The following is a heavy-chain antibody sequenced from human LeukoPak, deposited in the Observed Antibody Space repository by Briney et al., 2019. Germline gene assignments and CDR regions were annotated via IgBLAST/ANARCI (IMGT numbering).Heavy chain of an antibody. CDR1: GFTFSSYA. V-gene: IGHV3-23*01. D-gene: IGHD2-2*01. CDR3: AKDQYQLLLGSSSWLYYFDY. Sequence: GGSLRLSCAASGFTFSSYAMSWVRQAPGKGLEWVSAISGSGGSTYYADSVKGRFTISRDNSKNTLYLQMNSLRAEDTAVYYCAKDQYQLLLGSSSWLYYFDYWGQGTLVTVPS. CDR2: ISGSGGST. J-gene: IGHJ4*02.